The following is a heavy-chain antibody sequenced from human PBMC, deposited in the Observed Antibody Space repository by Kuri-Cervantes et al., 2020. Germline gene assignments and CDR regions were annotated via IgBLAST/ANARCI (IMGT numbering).Heavy chain of an antibody. D-gene: IGHD3-10*01. Sequence: ESLKISCTVSGGSISSSSYYWGWIRQPPGKGLEWIGSIYYSGSTYYNPSLKSRVTISVDTSKNQFSLKLSSVTAADTAVYYCARQIKATSLWFGELGRGDYFDYWGQGTLVTVSS. J-gene: IGHJ4*02. CDR2: IYYSGST. CDR3: ARQIKATSLWFGELGRGDYFDY. CDR1: GGSISSSSYY. V-gene: IGHV4-39*01.